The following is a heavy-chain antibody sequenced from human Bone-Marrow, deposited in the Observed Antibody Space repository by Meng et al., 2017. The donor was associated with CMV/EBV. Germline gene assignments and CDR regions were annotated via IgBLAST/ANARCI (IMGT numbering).Heavy chain of an antibody. V-gene: IGHV3-23*01. Sequence: GESLKISCAASGFTFSSYAMSWVRQAPGKGLEWVSAISGRGGSTYYADSVKGRFTISRDNSKNTLYLQMHSLRAEDTAVYYCAKKYSSSSGYFDYWGQGTLVTVSS. CDR2: ISGRGGST. J-gene: IGHJ4*02. CDR1: GFTFSSYA. CDR3: AKKYSSSSGYFDY. D-gene: IGHD6-6*01.